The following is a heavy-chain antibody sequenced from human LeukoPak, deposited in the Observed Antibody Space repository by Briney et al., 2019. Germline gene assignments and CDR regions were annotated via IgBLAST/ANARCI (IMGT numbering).Heavy chain of an antibody. V-gene: IGHV4-34*01. CDR3: ARPRFGELNAFDI. J-gene: IGHJ3*02. CDR1: GGSFSGYY. Sequence: PSETLSLTCAVYGGSFSGYYWSWIRQPPGKGLEWIGEVNHSGSTNYNPSLKSRVTISVDTSKNQFSLKLSSVTAADTAVYYCARPRFGELNAFDIWGQGTMVTVSS. CDR2: VNHSGST. D-gene: IGHD3-10*01.